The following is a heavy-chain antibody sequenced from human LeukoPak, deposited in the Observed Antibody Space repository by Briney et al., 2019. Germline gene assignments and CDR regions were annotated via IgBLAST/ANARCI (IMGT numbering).Heavy chain of an antibody. D-gene: IGHD3-16*01. J-gene: IGHJ3*02. CDR1: GGPISSYY. CDR2: IYYSGST. V-gene: IGHV4-59*08. Sequence: SETLSLTCTVSGGPISSYYWSWIRQPPGKGLEWIGYIYYSGSTNYNPSLKSRVTISVDTSKNQFSLKLSSVTAADTAVYYCARHVDYDYVWGSLAWAFDIWGQGTMVTVSS. CDR3: ARHVDYDYVWGSLAWAFDI.